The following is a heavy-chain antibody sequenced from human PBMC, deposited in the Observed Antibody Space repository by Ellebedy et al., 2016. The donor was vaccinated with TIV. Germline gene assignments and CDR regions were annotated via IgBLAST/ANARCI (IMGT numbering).Heavy chain of an antibody. CDR1: GFTFSSYA. Sequence: GESLKISCAASGFTFSSYAMHWVRQAPGKGLEWVAVISYDESNKYYADSVKGRFTISRDNSKNTLYLQMNSLRPEDTAVYYCATDGEYSSSWYFRFDPWGQGTLVTVSS. CDR3: ATDGEYSSSWYFRFDP. D-gene: IGHD6-13*01. J-gene: IGHJ5*02. CDR2: ISYDESNK. V-gene: IGHV3-30-3*01.